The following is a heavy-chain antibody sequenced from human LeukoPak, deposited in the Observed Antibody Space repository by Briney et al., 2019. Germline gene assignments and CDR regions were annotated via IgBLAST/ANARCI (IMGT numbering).Heavy chain of an antibody. CDR1: GGSINNFY. Sequence: SETLSLTCTFSGGSINNFYWSWIRQPAGKGLEWIGRIHASENTNYNPSLKSRVTMSEDTSKNQFSLKLSSVTAADTAVYYCARGSNYYGSGSAYYYYMDVWGKGTTVTVSS. J-gene: IGHJ6*03. CDR3: ARGSNYYGSGSAYYYYMDV. CDR2: IHASENT. V-gene: IGHV4-4*07. D-gene: IGHD3-10*01.